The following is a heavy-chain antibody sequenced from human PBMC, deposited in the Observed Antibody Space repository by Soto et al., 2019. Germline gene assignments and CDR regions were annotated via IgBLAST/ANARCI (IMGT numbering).Heavy chain of an antibody. CDR3: ASHVGSGDSDY. Sequence: QVQLQESGPGLVKPSETLSLTCNVSGASISDYYWSWIRQPPGKGLEWIGYIYTSGNTNYNPSLRRRVTISVDTSTNQVALKLRSVTAADTAVYYCASHVGSGDSDYWGQGTLVTVSS. V-gene: IGHV4-4*08. CDR2: IYTSGNT. CDR1: GASISDYY. D-gene: IGHD1-26*01. J-gene: IGHJ4*02.